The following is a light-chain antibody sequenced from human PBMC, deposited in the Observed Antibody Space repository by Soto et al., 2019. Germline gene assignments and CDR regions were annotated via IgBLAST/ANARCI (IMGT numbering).Light chain of an antibody. CDR2: DNN. J-gene: IGLJ3*02. CDR3: ATWDNSLSSGV. CDR1: SSNIGKDY. V-gene: IGLV1-51*01. Sequence: QSVLTQPPSVSAAPGQKVTISCSGRSSNIGKDYVSWYQQRPGTAPKLLIYDNNNRPSGIPDRFSGSKSGTSATLDITGLQTGDEADYYCATWDNSLSSGVFGGGTKLTVL.